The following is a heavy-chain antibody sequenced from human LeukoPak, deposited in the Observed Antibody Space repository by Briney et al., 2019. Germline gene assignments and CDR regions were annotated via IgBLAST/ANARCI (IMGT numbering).Heavy chain of an antibody. Sequence: PGRSLRLSCAASGFTFDDYAMHWVRQGPGGGLEWVSGITWNSRGIDYADSVKGRFTISRDNAKNFLFLQVNSLRAEDTALYYCVKAPNSYGSSRTFFEFWGQGTLVTVSS. V-gene: IGHV3-9*01. D-gene: IGHD6-6*01. CDR1: GFTFDDYA. CDR2: ITWNSRGI. CDR3: VKAPNSYGSSRTFFEF. J-gene: IGHJ4*02.